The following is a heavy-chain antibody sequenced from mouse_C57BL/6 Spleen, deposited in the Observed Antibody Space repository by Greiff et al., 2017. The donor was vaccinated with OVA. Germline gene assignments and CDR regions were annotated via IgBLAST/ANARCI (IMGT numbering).Heavy chain of an antibody. J-gene: IGHJ1*03. D-gene: IGHD1-1*01. V-gene: IGHV1-52*01. CDR1: GYTFTSYW. CDR3: ARDPGSDVYVGV. Sequence: QVQLQQPGAELVRPGSSVKLSCKASGYTFTSYWMHWVKQRPIQGLEWIGNIDPSDSETHYNQKFKDKATLTVDKSTSTAYMPLSSLTSEDSAVYYCARDPGSDVYVGVWGTGTTVTVSS. CDR2: IDPSDSET.